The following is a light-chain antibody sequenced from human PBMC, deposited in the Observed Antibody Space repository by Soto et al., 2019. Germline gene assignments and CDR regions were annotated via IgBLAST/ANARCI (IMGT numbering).Light chain of an antibody. J-gene: IGKJ1*01. CDR3: QSYNSAPRP. V-gene: IGKV1-27*01. CDR2: GGS. CDR1: QGIREY. Sequence: QMTQSPSSLSASLGDRVTITCRASQGIREYVAWYQQKPGKVPKLLIYGGSTLQSGVPSRCIGSSSGTEVTLTISSLQPNHLGTCCCQSYNSAPRPFGQGTMVEIK.